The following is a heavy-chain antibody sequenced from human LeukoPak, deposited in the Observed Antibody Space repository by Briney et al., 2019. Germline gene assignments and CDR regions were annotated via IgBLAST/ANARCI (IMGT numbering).Heavy chain of an antibody. CDR1: GYTFTSYG. V-gene: IGHV1-18*01. Sequence: GASVKVSCKASGYTFTSYGISWVRQAPGQGLEWMGWISAYNGSTNYAQKLQGRVTMTTDTSTSTAYMELRSMITDDTAVYYCATGTYDILTGYEFDPWGQGTLVTVSS. J-gene: IGHJ5*02. CDR2: ISAYNGST. CDR3: ATGTYDILTGYEFDP. D-gene: IGHD3-9*01.